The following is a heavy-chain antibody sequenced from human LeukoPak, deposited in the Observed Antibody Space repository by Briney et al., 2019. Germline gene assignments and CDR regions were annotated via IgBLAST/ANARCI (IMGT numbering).Heavy chain of an antibody. V-gene: IGHV4-39*01. Sequence: SETLSLTCTVSGGSISSSSYYWGWIRQPPGKGLEWIGSIYYSGSTYYNPSLKSRVTISVDTSKNQFSLNLSSVTAADTAVYYCARLYYDSSGYYQICYFDYWGQGTLVTDSS. D-gene: IGHD3-22*01. J-gene: IGHJ4*02. CDR1: GGSISSSSYY. CDR3: ARLYYDSSGYYQICYFDY. CDR2: IYYSGST.